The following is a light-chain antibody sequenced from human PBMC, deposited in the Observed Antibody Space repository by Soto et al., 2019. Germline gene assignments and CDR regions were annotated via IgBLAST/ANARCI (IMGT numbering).Light chain of an antibody. CDR1: QSVGTR. V-gene: IGKV3-15*01. J-gene: IGKJ1*01. Sequence: EKVMTQSPATVSVSPGERATLSCRASQSVGTRLAWYQQRPGQAPRLLIYSASARVTGIPARFSGSGSGTEFTLTISSLQSEDFAIYYCQQSYNWPRTFGQGTKVEIK. CDR3: QQSYNWPRT. CDR2: SAS.